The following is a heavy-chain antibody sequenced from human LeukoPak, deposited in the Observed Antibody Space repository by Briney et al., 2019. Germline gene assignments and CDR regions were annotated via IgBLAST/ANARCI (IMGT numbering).Heavy chain of an antibody. CDR1: GYSFTSYW. V-gene: IGHV5-51*01. CDR2: IYPGDSDT. D-gene: IGHD3-22*01. Sequence: GESLKISCKGSGYSFTSYWIGWVRQMPGKGLEWMGIIYPGDSDTRYSPSFQGQVTISADKSISTAYLQWSSLKASDTAMYYCARILPAGYYDSSGLLRAGAFDIWGQGTMVTVSS. CDR3: ARILPAGYYDSSGLLRAGAFDI. J-gene: IGHJ3*02.